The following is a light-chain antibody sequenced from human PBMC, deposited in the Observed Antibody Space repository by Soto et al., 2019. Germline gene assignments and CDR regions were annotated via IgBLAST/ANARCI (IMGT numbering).Light chain of an antibody. CDR1: SGSVSTSYY. J-gene: IGLJ1*01. CDR3: VLYMGSGISV. V-gene: IGLV8-61*01. Sequence: QAVVTQERSFSVSPGGPVTLTCGFSSGSVSTSYYPSWYQQTPGQAPRTLIYSTNTRSSGVPDRFSGSILGNKAALTITGAQADYESDYYCVLYMGSGISVFGTGTKVTVL. CDR2: STN.